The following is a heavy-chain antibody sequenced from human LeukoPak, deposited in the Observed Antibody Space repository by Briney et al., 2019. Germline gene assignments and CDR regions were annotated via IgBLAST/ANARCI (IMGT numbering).Heavy chain of an antibody. V-gene: IGHV3-66*01. J-gene: IGHJ4*02. CDR3: AKDSNYDSSGYYFNYFDY. D-gene: IGHD3-22*01. CDR1: GFTVSSNY. CDR2: IYSGGST. Sequence: GGSLRLSCAASGFTVSSNYMSWVRQAPGKGLEWVSVIYSGGSTYYADSVKGRFTISRDNSKNTLYLQMNSLRAEDTAAYYCAKDSNYDSSGYYFNYFDYWGQGTLVTVSS.